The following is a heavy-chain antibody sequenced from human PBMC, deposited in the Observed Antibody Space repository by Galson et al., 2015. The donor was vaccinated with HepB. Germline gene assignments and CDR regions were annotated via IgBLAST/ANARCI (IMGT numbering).Heavy chain of an antibody. D-gene: IGHD3-3*01. Sequence: CAISGDSVSSNSAAWNWIRQSPSRGLEWLGRTYYRSKWYNDYAVSVKSRITINPDTSKNQFSLQLNSVTPEDTAVYYCARDYDFWSGYPIYYYYGMDVWGQGTTVTVSS. J-gene: IGHJ6*02. CDR3: ARDYDFWSGYPIYYYYGMDV. CDR2: TYYRSKWYN. CDR1: GDSVSSNSAA. V-gene: IGHV6-1*01.